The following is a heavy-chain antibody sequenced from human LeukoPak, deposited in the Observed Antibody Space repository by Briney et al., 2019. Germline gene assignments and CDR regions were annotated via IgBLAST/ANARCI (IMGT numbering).Heavy chain of an antibody. D-gene: IGHD6-6*01. CDR3: AKRPKYSSSRLPDY. CDR1: GFTFSSYG. Sequence: HTGGSLRLSCAASGFTFSSYGMHWVRQAPGKGLEWVAFIRYDGSNKYYADSVKGRFTISRDNSKNTLYLQMNSLRAEDTAVYYCAKRPKYSSSRLPDYWGQGTLVTVSS. V-gene: IGHV3-30*02. J-gene: IGHJ4*02. CDR2: IRYDGSNK.